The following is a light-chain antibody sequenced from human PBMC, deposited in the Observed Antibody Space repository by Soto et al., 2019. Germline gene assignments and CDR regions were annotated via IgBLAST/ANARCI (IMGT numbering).Light chain of an antibody. Sequence: IVLTQSPGTLSLSPGEGATLSCRASQSVSSSYLAWYQQKPGQAPRLLIHGASSRATGIPDRFSGSGSGTDFTLTISRLEPEDFAVYYCQHYGSSSWTFGQGTKVDIK. CDR1: QSVSSSY. V-gene: IGKV3-20*01. J-gene: IGKJ1*01. CDR3: QHYGSSSWT. CDR2: GAS.